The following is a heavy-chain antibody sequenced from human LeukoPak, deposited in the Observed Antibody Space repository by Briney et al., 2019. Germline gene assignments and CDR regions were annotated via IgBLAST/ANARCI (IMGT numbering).Heavy chain of an antibody. J-gene: IGHJ2*01. Sequence: SETLSLTCTVSGGSISSSSYYWGWIRQPPGKGLEWIGSIYYSGSTYYNPSLKSRVTISVDTSKNQFSLKLSSVTAADTAVYYCARHIFSDDIVVVPAAISTNWYFDLWGRGTLVTVSS. CDR2: IYYSGST. CDR3: ARHIFSDDIVVVPAAISTNWYFDL. CDR1: GGSISSSSYY. V-gene: IGHV4-39*01. D-gene: IGHD2-2*02.